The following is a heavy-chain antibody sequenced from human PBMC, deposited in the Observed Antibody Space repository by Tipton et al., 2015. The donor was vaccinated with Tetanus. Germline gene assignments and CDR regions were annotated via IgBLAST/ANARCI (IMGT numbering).Heavy chain of an antibody. CDR2: INSDGSST. D-gene: IGHD6-19*01. CDR1: GLAFSSYW. J-gene: IGHJ4*02. Sequence: GSLRLSCAASGLAFSSYWMHWVRQAPGKGLVWVSRINSDGSSTSYADSVKGRFTISRDNAKNTLYLQMNSLRAEDTAVYYCARDRDGGWSFDDWGQGTLVTVSS. V-gene: IGHV3-74*01. CDR3: ARDRDGGWSFDD.